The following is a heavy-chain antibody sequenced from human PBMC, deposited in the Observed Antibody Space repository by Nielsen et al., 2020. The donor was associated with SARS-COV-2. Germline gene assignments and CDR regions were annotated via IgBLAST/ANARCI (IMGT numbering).Heavy chain of an antibody. V-gene: IGHV4-39*01. CDR1: GGSISSSSYY. CDR3: AGRQIRPPTKQGGVVVPAMDDY. CDR2: IYYSGST. Sequence: SETLSLTCTVSGGSISSSSYYWGWIRQPPGKGLEWIGSIYYSGSTYYNPSLKSRVTISVDTSKNQFSLKLSSVTAADTAVYYCAGRQIRPPTKQGGVVVPAMDDYWGQGTLVTVSS. D-gene: IGHD2-2*01. J-gene: IGHJ4*02.